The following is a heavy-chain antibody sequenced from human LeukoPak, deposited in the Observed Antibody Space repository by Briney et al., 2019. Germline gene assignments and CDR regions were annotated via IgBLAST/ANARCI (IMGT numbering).Heavy chain of an antibody. D-gene: IGHD2-15*01. CDR1: GFTFSSYG. Sequence: GRSLRLSCAASGFTFSSYGMHWVRQAPGKGLEWVAVISYDGSNKYYADSVKGRFTISRDNSKNTLYPQMNSLRAEDTAVYYCAKDRGYCSGGSCYLFDYWGQGTLVTVSS. CDR2: ISYDGSNK. V-gene: IGHV3-30*18. CDR3: AKDRGYCSGGSCYLFDY. J-gene: IGHJ4*02.